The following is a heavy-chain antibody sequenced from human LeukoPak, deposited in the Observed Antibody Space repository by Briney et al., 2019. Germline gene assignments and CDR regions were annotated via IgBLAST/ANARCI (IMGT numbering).Heavy chain of an antibody. D-gene: IGHD3-22*01. J-gene: IGHJ3*02. CDR1: GYTFTSYG. CDR2: ISAYNGNT. V-gene: IGHV1-18*01. Sequence: ASVKVSCKASGYTFTSYGISWVRQAPGQGLEWMGWISAYNGNTNYAQKLQGRVTMTTDTSTSTAYMELRSLRSDDTAVYYCARDRTPTYYYDSSGYLDAFDIWGQGTMVTVSS. CDR3: ARDRTPTYYYDSSGYLDAFDI.